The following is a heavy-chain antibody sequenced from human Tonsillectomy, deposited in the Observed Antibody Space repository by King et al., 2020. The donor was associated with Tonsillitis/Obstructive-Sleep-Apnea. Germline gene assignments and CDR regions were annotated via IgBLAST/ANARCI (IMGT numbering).Heavy chain of an antibody. CDR3: ARGILLRYFDWSPTGYYYYYMDV. V-gene: IGHV7-4-1*02. J-gene: IGHJ6*03. Sequence: VQLVQSGSELKKPGASVKVSCKASGYTFTSYAMNWVRQAPGQGLEWMGWINTNTGNPTYAQGFTGRFVFSLDTSVSTAYLQISSLKDGDTAVYYCARGILLRYFDWSPTGYYYYYMDVWGKGTTVTVSS. CDR1: GYTFTSYA. D-gene: IGHD3-9*01. CDR2: INTNTGNP.